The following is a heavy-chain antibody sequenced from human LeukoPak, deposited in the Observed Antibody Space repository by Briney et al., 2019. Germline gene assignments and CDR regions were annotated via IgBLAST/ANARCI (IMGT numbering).Heavy chain of an antibody. J-gene: IGHJ5*02. D-gene: IGHD1-7*01. CDR3: AREVTGTTDWFDP. Sequence: SETLSLTCAVSGGSISSGGYSWSWIRQPPGKGLEWIGYIYYSGSTNYNPSLKSRVTISVDTSKNQFSLKLSSVTAADTAVYYCAREVTGTTDWFDPWGQGTLVTVSS. V-gene: IGHV4-61*08. CDR1: GGSISSGGYS. CDR2: IYYSGST.